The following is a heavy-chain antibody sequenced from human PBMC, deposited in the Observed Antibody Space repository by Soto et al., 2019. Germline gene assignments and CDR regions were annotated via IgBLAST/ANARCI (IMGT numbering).Heavy chain of an antibody. J-gene: IGHJ4*02. CDR3: AKAHLYSNGFDY. Sequence: GGSLRLSCAASGFTFSTPAMHWVRQTPDKGLEWVAVISYDGSNKNYADSVKGRFTISRDNSKNTLYLQMSSLRPEDTAVYYCAKAHLYSNGFDYWGQGTLVTVSS. V-gene: IGHV3-30-3*01. CDR1: GFTFSTPA. D-gene: IGHD4-4*01. CDR2: ISYDGSNK.